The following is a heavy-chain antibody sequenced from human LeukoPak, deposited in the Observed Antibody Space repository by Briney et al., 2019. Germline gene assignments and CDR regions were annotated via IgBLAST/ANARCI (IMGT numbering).Heavy chain of an antibody. CDR1: GGSISSYY. D-gene: IGHD3-10*01. Sequence: SETLSLTCTVSGGSISSYYWSWIRQPPGKGLEWIGYIYYSGSTNYNPSLKSRVTISVDTSKNQFSLKLSSVTAADTAVYYCARGGREYYFDYWGQGTLVTVSS. V-gene: IGHV4-59*01. CDR3: ARGGREYYFDY. CDR2: IYYSGST. J-gene: IGHJ4*02.